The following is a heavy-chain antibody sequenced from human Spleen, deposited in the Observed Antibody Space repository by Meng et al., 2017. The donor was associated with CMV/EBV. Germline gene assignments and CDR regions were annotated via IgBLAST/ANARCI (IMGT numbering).Heavy chain of an antibody. CDR1: TFSSYA. CDR2: IIPILGIA. J-gene: IGHJ4*02. V-gene: IGHV1-69*10. D-gene: IGHD3-16*02. CDR3: ARGTYDYVWGSYRYTVDY. Sequence: TFSSYAISWVRQAPGQGLEWMGGIIPILGIANYAQKFQGRVTITADKSTSTAYMEPSSLRSEDTAVYYCARGTYDYVWGSYRYTVDYWGQGTLVTVSS.